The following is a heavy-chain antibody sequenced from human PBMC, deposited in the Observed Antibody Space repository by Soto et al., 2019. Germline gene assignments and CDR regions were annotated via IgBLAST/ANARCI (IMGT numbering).Heavy chain of an antibody. Sequence: QVQLVQSGAEVKKPGASVKVSCKASGYTFTRYGISWVRQAPGQGLEWMGWISGHNGNTNYAQKVQGRVTMTTDTSTSTAHMEMRSLKSDDTAVYYCARDSSGRGVFDYWGQGTLVTVSS. CDR2: ISGHNGNT. CDR1: GYTFTRYG. J-gene: IGHJ4*02. CDR3: ARDSSGRGVFDY. V-gene: IGHV1-18*01. D-gene: IGHD3-10*01.